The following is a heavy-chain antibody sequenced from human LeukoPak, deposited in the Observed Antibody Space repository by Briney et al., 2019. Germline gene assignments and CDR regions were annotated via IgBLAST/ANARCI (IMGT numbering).Heavy chain of an antibody. CDR3: ARDGGAAVAGTVHY. CDR1: GFTFSSYA. Sequence: GGSLRLPCAASGFTFSSYAMHWVRQAPGKGLEWVAVISSDGTYKYYADSVKGRFTISRDNSKNTLYLQMNSLRTEDTSLFYCARDGGAAVAGTVHYWGQGTLVTVSS. V-gene: IGHV3-30-3*01. D-gene: IGHD6-19*01. CDR2: ISSDGTYK. J-gene: IGHJ4*02.